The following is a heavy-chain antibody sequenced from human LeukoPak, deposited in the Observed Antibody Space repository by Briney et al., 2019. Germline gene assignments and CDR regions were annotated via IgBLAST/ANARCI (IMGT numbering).Heavy chain of an antibody. CDR3: GKLFYSSGMYHFDY. Sequence: PGGSLRLSCAASGFTFSSYGMHWVRQAPGKGLEWVAVISYDGSNKYYADSVKGRFTISRDNSKNTLYLQMNSLRAEDTAVFYCGKLFYSSGMYHFDYWGQGTLVTVSS. CDR2: ISYDGSNK. V-gene: IGHV3-30*18. J-gene: IGHJ4*02. CDR1: GFTFSSYG. D-gene: IGHD3-10*01.